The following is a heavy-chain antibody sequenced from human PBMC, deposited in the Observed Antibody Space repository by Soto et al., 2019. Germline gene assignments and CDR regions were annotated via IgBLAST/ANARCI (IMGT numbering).Heavy chain of an antibody. V-gene: IGHV3-23*01. CDR1: GFTFSSYA. CDR3: YHTVTTPFDY. Sequence: GGSLRLSCAASGFTFSSYAMSWVRQAPGKGVEWVSAISGSGGSTYYAESVKGRFTISRDNSKNTLYLQMNSMRAEDTAVYYCYHTVTTPFDYWGQGTLVTVSS. J-gene: IGHJ4*02. CDR2: ISGSGGST. D-gene: IGHD4-17*01.